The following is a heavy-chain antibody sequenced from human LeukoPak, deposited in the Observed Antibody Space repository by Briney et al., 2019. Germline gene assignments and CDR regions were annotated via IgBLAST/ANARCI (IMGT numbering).Heavy chain of an antibody. CDR3: ASRRKAAAGIAPFDY. V-gene: IGHV4-59*01. CDR1: GDSISSYY. J-gene: IGHJ4*02. Sequence: SETLSLTCTVSGDSISSYYWSWIRQPPGKGLEWIGYIYYSGSTNYNPSLKSRVTISVDTSKNQFSLELSSATAADTAVYYCASRRKAAAGIAPFDYWGQGTLVTVSS. CDR2: IYYSGST. D-gene: IGHD6-13*01.